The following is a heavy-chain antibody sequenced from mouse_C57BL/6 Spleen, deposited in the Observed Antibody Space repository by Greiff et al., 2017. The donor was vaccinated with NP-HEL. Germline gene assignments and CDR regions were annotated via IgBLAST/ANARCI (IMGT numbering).Heavy chain of an antibody. J-gene: IGHJ4*01. D-gene: IGHD1-1*01. Sequence: QVQLKESGPGLVQPSQSLSITCTVSGFSLTSYGVHWVRQSPGKGLEWLGVIWSGGSTDYNAAFISRLSISKDNSKSQVFFKMNSLQADDTAIYYCARNWDYGSSYRYAMDYWGQGTSVTVSS. CDR1: GFSLTSYG. CDR2: IWSGGST. V-gene: IGHV2-2*01. CDR3: ARNWDYGSSYRYAMDY.